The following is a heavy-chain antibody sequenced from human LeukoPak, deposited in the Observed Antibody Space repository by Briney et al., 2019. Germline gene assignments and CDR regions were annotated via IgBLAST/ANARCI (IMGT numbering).Heavy chain of an antibody. V-gene: IGHV3-49*04. J-gene: IGHJ4*02. D-gene: IGHD3-16*01. Sequence: GGSLRLSCTASGFTFGDYAMSWVRQAPGKGLEWVGFIRTKVNGETTKYAASVQGRFTISRDDSKSIAYLQMNSLKTEDTAVYYCTTDYQLDYWGQGTLVTVSS. CDR1: GFTFGDYA. CDR2: IRTKVNGETT. CDR3: TTDYQLDY.